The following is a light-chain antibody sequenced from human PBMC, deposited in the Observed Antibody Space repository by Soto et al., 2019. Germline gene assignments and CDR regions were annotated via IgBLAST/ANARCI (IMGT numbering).Light chain of an antibody. CDR2: KAS. Sequence: DIPMTQSPSTLAASVGDRVTITCRASQSISSWLAWYQQKPGKAPKLLIYKASSLESGVPSRFSGSGSGTEFTLTIRSLQPDDFATYYCQQYNSYSPMYTFGQGTKLEIK. CDR1: QSISSW. CDR3: QQYNSYSPMYT. V-gene: IGKV1-5*03. J-gene: IGKJ2*01.